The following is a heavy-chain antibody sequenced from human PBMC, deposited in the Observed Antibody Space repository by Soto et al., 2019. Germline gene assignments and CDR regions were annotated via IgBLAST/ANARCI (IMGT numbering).Heavy chain of an antibody. CDR3: ARAFGSGDYYGDHFDY. V-gene: IGHV3-33*01. Sequence: QVQLVESGGGVVQPGRSRRLSCAASGFTFSSYVMHWVRQAPGKGLEWVAVIWYDGSNKYYADSVKGRFTISRDNSKKTLYLQINSLRAEDTAVYYCARAFGSGDYYGDHFDYGGQGTLFTVS. CDR1: GFTFSSYV. CDR2: IWYDGSNK. J-gene: IGHJ4*02. D-gene: IGHD3-22*01.